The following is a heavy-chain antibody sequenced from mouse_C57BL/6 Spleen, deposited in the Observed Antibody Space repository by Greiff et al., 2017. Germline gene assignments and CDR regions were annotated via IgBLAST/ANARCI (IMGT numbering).Heavy chain of an antibody. Sequence: DVKLVESGGGLVKPGGSLKLSCAASGFTFSDYGMHWVRQAPEKGLEWVAYISSGSSTIYYADTVKGRFTISRDNAKNTLFLQMTSLRSEDTAMYYCARDGNYYFDYWGQGTTLTVSS. CDR3: ARDGNYYFDY. CDR1: GFTFSDYG. CDR2: ISSGSSTI. D-gene: IGHD2-1*01. J-gene: IGHJ2*01. V-gene: IGHV5-17*01.